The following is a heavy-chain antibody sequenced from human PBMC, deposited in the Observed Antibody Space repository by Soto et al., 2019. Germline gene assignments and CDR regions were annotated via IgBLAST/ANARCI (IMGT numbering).Heavy chain of an antibody. V-gene: IGHV5-51*01. CDR1: GYNFTNYW. J-gene: IGHJ5*02. CDR2: IFPHDSHT. CDR3: ARLNVVVIVAGTPWGWFDP. D-gene: IGHD2-15*01. Sequence: GESLKISCKGSGYNFTNYWIGWVRQVPGKGLEWMGIIFPHDSHTKYSPSFQGQVTVSADKSISTAYLQWNSLKASDTAMYYCARLNVVVIVAGTPWGWFDPWCRGALVPVSS.